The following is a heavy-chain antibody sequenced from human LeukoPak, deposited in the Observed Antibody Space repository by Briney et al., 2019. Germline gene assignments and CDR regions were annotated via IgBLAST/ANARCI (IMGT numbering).Heavy chain of an antibody. D-gene: IGHD3-10*01. CDR3: AREYGERTQGAFDI. CDR2: IIPILGIA. Sequence: ASVKVSCKASGGTFSSYAISWVRQAPGQGLEWMGRIIPILGIANYAQKFQGRVTITADKSTSTAYMELSSLRSEDTAVYYCAREYGERTQGAFDIWGQGTMVTVSS. J-gene: IGHJ3*02. CDR1: GGTFSSYA. V-gene: IGHV1-69*04.